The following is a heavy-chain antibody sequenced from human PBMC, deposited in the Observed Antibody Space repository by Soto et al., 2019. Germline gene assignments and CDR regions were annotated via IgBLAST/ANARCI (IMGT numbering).Heavy chain of an antibody. CDR2: LSSDGFGA. Sequence: GSRRSCWAASVVTLSGYGCHWVRQVPGRGLEWVARLSSDGFGAAYADSVKGRFFISRDIARNTLSLQMNSLRADDTAVYYCARDLGGPDYWGRGTSVTVSS. V-gene: IGHV3-74*03. CDR1: VVTLSGYG. CDR3: ARDLGGPDY. J-gene: IGHJ4*02. D-gene: IGHD3-16*01.